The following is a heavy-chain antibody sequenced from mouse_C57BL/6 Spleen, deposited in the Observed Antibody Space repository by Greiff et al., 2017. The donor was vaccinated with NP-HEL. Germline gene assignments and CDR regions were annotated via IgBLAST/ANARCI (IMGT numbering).Heavy chain of an antibody. CDR3: ARSRGYWYFDV. CDR2: IDPEDGET. CDR1: GFNIKDYY. J-gene: IGHJ1*03. Sequence: VQLQQSGAELVKPGASVKLSCTASGFNIKDYYMHWVKQRTEQGLEWIGRIDPEDGETKYAPKFLGKATITADTSSNTAYLQLSSLTSEDTAVYYCARSRGYWYFDVWGTGTTVTVSS. V-gene: IGHV14-2*01.